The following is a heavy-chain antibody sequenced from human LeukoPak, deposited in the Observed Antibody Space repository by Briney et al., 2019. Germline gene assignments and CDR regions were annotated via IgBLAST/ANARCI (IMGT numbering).Heavy chain of an antibody. CDR2: INHSGST. CDR3: ARGPGYYGSGSYYNDFDY. D-gene: IGHD3-10*01. V-gene: IGHV4-34*01. J-gene: IGHJ4*02. CDR1: GGSFSGYY. Sequence: PSETLSLTCAVYGGSFSGYYWSWIRQPPGKGLEWIGEINHSGSTNYTPSLKSRVTISVDTSKNQFSLKLSSVTAADTAVYYCARGPGYYGSGSYYNDFDYWGQGTLVTVSS.